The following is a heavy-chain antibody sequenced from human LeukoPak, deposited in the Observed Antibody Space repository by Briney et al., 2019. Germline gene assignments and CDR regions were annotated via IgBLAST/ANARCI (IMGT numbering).Heavy chain of an antibody. V-gene: IGHV3-73*01. D-gene: IGHD3-10*01. Sequence: PGGSLRLSCAASGFTFSSYSMNWVRQAPGKGLEWVGRIRSKANSYATAYAASVKGRFTISRDDSKNTAYLQMNSLKTEDTAVYYCRASHGSGSYPDYWGQGTLVTVSS. CDR3: RASHGSGSYPDY. CDR1: GFTFSSYS. J-gene: IGHJ4*02. CDR2: IRSKANSYAT.